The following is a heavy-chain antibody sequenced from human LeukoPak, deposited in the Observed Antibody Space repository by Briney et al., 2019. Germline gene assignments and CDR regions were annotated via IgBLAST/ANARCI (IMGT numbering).Heavy chain of an antibody. J-gene: IGHJ5*02. Sequence: ASVKVSCKASGYTFTSYGISWARQAPGQGLEWMGWISVYNGNTNYVQKLQGRVTMTTDTSTSTAYMELRSLRSDDTAVYYCARMAYSSSWYEGGNWFDPWGQGTLVTVSS. V-gene: IGHV1-18*01. CDR1: GYTFTSYG. D-gene: IGHD6-13*01. CDR3: ARMAYSSSWYEGGNWFDP. CDR2: ISVYNGNT.